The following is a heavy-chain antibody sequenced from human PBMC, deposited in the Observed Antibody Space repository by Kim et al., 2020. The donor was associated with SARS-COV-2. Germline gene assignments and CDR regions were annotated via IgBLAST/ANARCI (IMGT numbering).Heavy chain of an antibody. Sequence: SVKVSCKASGDNFKSYVITWVRQAPGQGLEWMGDIIPVFGTPNYAPRFQGRVTITADESTNTAYMELSSLKSDDTAAYYCAREWHLVLDFWGQGSLVTV. CDR3: AREWHLVLDF. CDR1: GDNFKSYV. D-gene: IGHD6-6*01. J-gene: IGHJ4*02. V-gene: IGHV1-69*13. CDR2: IIPVFGTP.